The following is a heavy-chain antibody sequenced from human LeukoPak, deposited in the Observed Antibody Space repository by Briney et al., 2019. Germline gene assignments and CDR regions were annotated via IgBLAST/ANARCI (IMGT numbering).Heavy chain of an antibody. CDR2: ISGSGGST. V-gene: IGHV3-23*01. Sequence: GGSLRLSCAASGFTFSSYAMSWVRQAPGKGLEWVSAISGSGGSTYYADSVKVRFTIFRDNSKNTLYLQMNSLRAEDTAVYYCASWSGYLYYFDYWGQGTLVTVSS. D-gene: IGHD3-3*01. CDR1: GFTFSSYA. J-gene: IGHJ4*02. CDR3: ASWSGYLYYFDY.